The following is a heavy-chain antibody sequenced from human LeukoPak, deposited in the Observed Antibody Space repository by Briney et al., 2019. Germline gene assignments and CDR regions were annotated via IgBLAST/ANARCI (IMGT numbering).Heavy chain of an antibody. Sequence: GGSLRLSCAASGFTFDDYAMHWVRQAPGKGLEWVSGISWNSGSIGYADSVKGRFTISRDNAKNSLYLQMNSLRAEDTAVYYCAREKGYQLPYADLRYFDLWGRGTLVTVSS. V-gene: IGHV3-9*01. CDR1: GFTFDDYA. J-gene: IGHJ2*01. CDR3: AREKGYQLPYADLRYFDL. D-gene: IGHD2-2*01. CDR2: ISWNSGSI.